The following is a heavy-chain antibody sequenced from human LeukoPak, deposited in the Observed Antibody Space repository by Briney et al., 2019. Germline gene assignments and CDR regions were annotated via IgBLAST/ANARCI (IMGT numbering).Heavy chain of an antibody. CDR1: GYTSTSYY. Sequence: GASVKVSCKASGYTSTSYYIHWVRQAPGQGLEWMGIINPSGGSTSYAQKFQGRVTMTRDTSTSTVYMELRSLRSEDTAVYYCARDADDSSGYSNFDYWGQGTLVTVSS. CDR2: INPSGGST. J-gene: IGHJ4*02. V-gene: IGHV1-46*01. CDR3: ARDADDSSGYSNFDY. D-gene: IGHD3-22*01.